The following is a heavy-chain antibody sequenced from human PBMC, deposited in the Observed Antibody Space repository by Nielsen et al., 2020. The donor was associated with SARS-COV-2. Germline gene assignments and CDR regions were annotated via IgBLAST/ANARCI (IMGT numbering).Heavy chain of an antibody. CDR3: TTGGITMVRGVMRY. V-gene: IGHV3-15*01. Sequence: GESLKISCAASGFTFSNPWMNWVRQAPGKGLEWVGRSKSKVDGGTTDYAGPVKGRFTISRDDSKNTLYLQMNSLKTEDTAVYYCTTGGITMVRGVMRYWGQGTLVTVSS. J-gene: IGHJ1*01. CDR2: SKSKVDGGTT. D-gene: IGHD3-10*01. CDR1: GFTFSNPW.